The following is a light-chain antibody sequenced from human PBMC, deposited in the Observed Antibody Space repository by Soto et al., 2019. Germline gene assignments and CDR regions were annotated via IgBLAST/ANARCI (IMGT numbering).Light chain of an antibody. CDR2: GAS. V-gene: IGKV3-15*01. CDR1: QSVTTN. CDR3: HQYNNRPVT. Sequence: EIVMTQSPATLSVSPGERATLSCRASQSVTTNLAWYQQKPGQAPRLLIYGASTRAPVVPARFSGSGSGTEFTLTISSLQSEDFAIYFCHQYNNRPVTFGGGTKVEIK. J-gene: IGKJ4*01.